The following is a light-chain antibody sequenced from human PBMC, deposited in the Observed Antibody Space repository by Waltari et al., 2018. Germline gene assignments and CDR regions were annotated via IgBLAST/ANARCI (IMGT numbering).Light chain of an antibody. V-gene: IGLV1-44*01. J-gene: IGLJ1*01. CDR3: AAWDDSLNGLYV. CDR1: SSNIGSNT. CDR2: SNS. Sequence: QSVLTQPPSASGTPGQTVTISCSGRSSNIGSNTVNWYQQLPGTAPKLLLYSNSQRPPGVPDRISGSKSGTSASLAISGLQSEDEGDYYCAAWDDSLNGLYVFGTGTKVTVL.